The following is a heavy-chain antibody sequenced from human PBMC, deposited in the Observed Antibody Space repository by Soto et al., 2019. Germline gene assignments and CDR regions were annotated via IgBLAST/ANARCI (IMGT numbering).Heavy chain of an antibody. D-gene: IGHD5-12*01. J-gene: IGHJ6*03. CDR2: INPNGGVT. CDR1: GDSFNDYY. CDR3: ARESGGATATLDYYYFYMDV. V-gene: IGHV1-2*04. Sequence: QVQLVQSGAEVRKPGASVTVSCRSSGDSFNDYYIHWVRQAPGQGFEWMGWINPNGGVTKYAQKFQGWVSMTRDTSIRTVYMQLSRLRSDDTAVYYCARESGGATATLDYYYFYMDVWGTGPTVSVCS.